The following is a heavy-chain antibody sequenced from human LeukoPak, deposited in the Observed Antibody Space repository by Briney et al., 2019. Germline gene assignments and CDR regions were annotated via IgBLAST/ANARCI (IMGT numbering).Heavy chain of an antibody. CDR3: YYYDSSGFYPQTKIDY. CDR2: ITGSGANT. Sequence: GGSLTLSCAGSGFSFSTYSMNWVRQAPGKGLEWVSGITGSGANTYYADSVKGRFTISRDNSKNTLYPRMNSLRAEDTAVYYCYYYDSSGFYPQTKIDYWGQGTLVTVSS. J-gene: IGHJ4*02. CDR1: GFSFSTYS. V-gene: IGHV3-23*01. D-gene: IGHD3-22*01.